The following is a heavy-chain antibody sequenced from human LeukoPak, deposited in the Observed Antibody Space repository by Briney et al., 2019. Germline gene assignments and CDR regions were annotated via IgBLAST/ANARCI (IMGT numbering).Heavy chain of an antibody. CDR3: ARGLQLLRGFDY. D-gene: IGHD6-6*01. CDR2: INHSGST. J-gene: IGHJ4*02. Sequence: SETLSLTCAVYGGSFSGYYWSWIRQPPGKGLEWIGEINHSGSTNYNPSLKSRVTISVDTSKNQFSLKLSSVTAADTPLYYCARGLQLLRGFDYWGQGTLVTVSS. V-gene: IGHV4-34*01. CDR1: GGSFSGYY.